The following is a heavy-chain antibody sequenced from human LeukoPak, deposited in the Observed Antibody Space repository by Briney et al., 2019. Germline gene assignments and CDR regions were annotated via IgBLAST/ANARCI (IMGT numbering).Heavy chain of an antibody. D-gene: IGHD3-16*01. CDR2: ISGSGGST. CDR3: VKDLKGDTVNLAY. CDR1: GFTFTTYW. Sequence: GGSLRLSCAASGFTFTTYWMGWVRQAPGKGLEWVSAISGSGGSTYYADSVKGRFTISRDNSKNTLYLQMNSLRAEDTAVYYCVKDLKGDTVNLAYWGKGTLFTVSS. J-gene: IGHJ4*02. V-gene: IGHV3-23*01.